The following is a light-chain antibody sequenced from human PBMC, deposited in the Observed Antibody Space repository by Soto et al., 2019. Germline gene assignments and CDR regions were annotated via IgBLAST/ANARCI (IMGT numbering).Light chain of an antibody. V-gene: IGKV1-17*03. Sequence: DIQMTQSPSAMSASVGDRVTITCXASQAISHYLAWFHQRPGKVPKRLIYGASTLQSGVPSRFSGSRSGTEFTLTISSLQPEDFATYYCQQLDGYLELTFSGGTKVDI. CDR1: QAISHY. CDR2: GAS. J-gene: IGKJ4*01. CDR3: QQLDGYLELT.